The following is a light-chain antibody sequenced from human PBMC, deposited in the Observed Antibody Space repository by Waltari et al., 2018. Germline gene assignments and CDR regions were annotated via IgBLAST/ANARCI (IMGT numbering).Light chain of an antibody. Sequence: QSALTQPASVSGSPGQSIPISRTGPRSAIGAYNYVSWFQQLPAKPPKLLIYDFRNRPSGVSNRFSGSKSANTASLTISGLQAEDEADYYCISFRSDNSRVFGGGTKLTVL. V-gene: IGLV2-14*03. CDR1: RSAIGAYNY. CDR2: DFR. J-gene: IGLJ2*01. CDR3: ISFRSDNSRV.